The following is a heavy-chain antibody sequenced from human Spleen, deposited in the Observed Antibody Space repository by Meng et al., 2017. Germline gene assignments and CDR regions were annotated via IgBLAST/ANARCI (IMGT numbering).Heavy chain of an antibody. V-gene: IGHV3-21*01. J-gene: IGHJ4*02. Sequence: GESLKISCKDSGLTFSTYSMNWVRQAPGKGLEWVSSISSTSSFIYYADSVKGRFTISRDNAKNSVYLQMNSLRAEDTAVYYCATPLDDYGDRRPKWGQGTLVTV. CDR3: ATPLDDYGDRRPK. CDR1: GLTFSTYS. D-gene: IGHD4-17*01. CDR2: ISSTSSFI.